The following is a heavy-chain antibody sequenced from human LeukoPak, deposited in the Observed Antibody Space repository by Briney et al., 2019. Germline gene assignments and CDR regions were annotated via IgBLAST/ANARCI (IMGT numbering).Heavy chain of an antibody. CDR2: ISGSGGST. CDR3: AKPFIAVAGTLRYYFDY. V-gene: IGHV3-23*01. CDR1: GFTFSSYA. D-gene: IGHD6-19*01. J-gene: IGHJ4*02. Sequence: PGGSLRLSCAASGFTFSSYAMSWVRQAPGKGLEWVSAISGSGGSTYYADSVKGRFTISRDNSKNTLYLQMNSLRAEDTAVYYCAKPFIAVAGTLRYYFDYWGQGTLVTVSS.